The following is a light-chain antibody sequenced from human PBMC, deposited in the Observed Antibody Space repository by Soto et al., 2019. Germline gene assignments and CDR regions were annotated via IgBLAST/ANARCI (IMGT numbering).Light chain of an antibody. CDR3: HQRNNWPLT. CDR2: ETS. Sequence: EVVLTQSPDTLSLSPGERATLSCRASQDVGKFLVWYQQKPGLSPSLVIYETSKRATDIPDRFSGSGSGTYFTLTINHLEPEDFGFYYCHQRNNWPLTFVGGTKVELK. V-gene: IGKV3-11*01. J-gene: IGKJ4*01. CDR1: QDVGKF.